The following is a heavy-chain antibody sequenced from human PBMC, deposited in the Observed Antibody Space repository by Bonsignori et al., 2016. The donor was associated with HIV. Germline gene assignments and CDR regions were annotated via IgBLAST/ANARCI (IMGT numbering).Heavy chain of an antibody. J-gene: IGHJ3*02. D-gene: IGHD1-26*01. CDR3: ARHNSGSFDAFDI. V-gene: IGHV4-59*01. CDR2: IYYSGST. Sequence: GSLRLSCTVSGGSISSYYWSWIRQPPGKGLEWIGYIYYSGSTNYNPSLKSRVTISVDTSKNQFSLKLSSVTAADTAVYYCARHNSGSFDAFDIWGQGTMVTVSS. CDR1: GGSISSYY.